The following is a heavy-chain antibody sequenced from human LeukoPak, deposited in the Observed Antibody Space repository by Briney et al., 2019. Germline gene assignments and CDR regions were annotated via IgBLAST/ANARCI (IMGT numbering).Heavy chain of an antibody. D-gene: IGHD2-2*01. Sequence: ASVKVSCKASGYTFTGYYMHWVRQAPGQGLEWMGWINPHSGDTNYAQKFQGRVTMTRDTSIATAYMELSRLRSDDTAVYYCASTEVVPVTRWAFDIWGQGTMVTVSS. CDR2: INPHSGDT. J-gene: IGHJ3*02. V-gene: IGHV1-2*02. CDR1: GYTFTGYY. CDR3: ASTEVVPVTRWAFDI.